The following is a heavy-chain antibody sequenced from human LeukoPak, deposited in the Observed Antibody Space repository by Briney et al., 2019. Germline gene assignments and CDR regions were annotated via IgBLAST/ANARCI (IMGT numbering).Heavy chain of an antibody. Sequence: SETLSLTCTVSGGSISSSSYYWGWIRQPPGKGLEWIGSIYYSGSTYYNPSLKSRVTISVNTSKNQFSLKLSSVTAADTAVYYCATLNSNTMDSSGSYRDYYYGMDVWGQGTTVTVSS. CDR3: ATLNSNTMDSSGSYRDYYYGMDV. D-gene: IGHD6-19*01. CDR1: GGSISSSSYY. CDR2: IYYSGST. J-gene: IGHJ6*02. V-gene: IGHV4-39*01.